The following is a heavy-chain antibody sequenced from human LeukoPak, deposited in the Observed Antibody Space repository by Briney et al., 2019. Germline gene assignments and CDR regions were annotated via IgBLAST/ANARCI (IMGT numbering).Heavy chain of an antibody. CDR2: IYTSGST. CDR3: ARGRWELLRNWYFDL. D-gene: IGHD1-26*01. Sequence: SQTLSLTCTVSGGSISSGSYYWSWIRQPAGKGLEWIGRIYTSGSTNYNPSLKSRVTISVDTSKNQFSLKLSSVAAADTAVYYCARGRWELLRNWYFDLWGRGTLVTVSS. V-gene: IGHV4-61*02. CDR1: GGSISSGSYY. J-gene: IGHJ2*01.